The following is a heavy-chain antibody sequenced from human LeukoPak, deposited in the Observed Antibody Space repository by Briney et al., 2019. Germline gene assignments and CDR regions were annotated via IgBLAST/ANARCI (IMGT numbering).Heavy chain of an antibody. CDR1: GYTFSTYG. D-gene: IGHD6-19*01. V-gene: IGHV1-18*01. CDR2: IRAYNGNT. CDR3: ARFSQSSGWYFDY. Sequence: ASVKLSCTASGYTFSTYGISWGRQAPGQGLEWMGWIRAYNGNTNYAQKLQGRATMTTDTSTNTAYMELRSLRSDDTAVYYCARFSQSSGWYFDYWGQGTLVTVSS. J-gene: IGHJ4*02.